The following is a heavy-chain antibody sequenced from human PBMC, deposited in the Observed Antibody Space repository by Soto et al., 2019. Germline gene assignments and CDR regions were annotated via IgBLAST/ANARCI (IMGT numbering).Heavy chain of an antibody. V-gene: IGHV1-18*01. J-gene: IGHJ6*02. Sequence: QVQLVQSRGEVKKPGASVKVSCKTSGYSFTTYGFSWVRQAPGQGLEWMGWISGYNGNTHYAQKFQGRVTMTTDTATSSAYMGLRRLWSSDTSVSYCARYGQALYYCYEMDVWGQGSTVTFSS. CDR3: ARYGQALYYCYEMDV. CDR2: ISGYNGNT. CDR1: GYSFTTYG. D-gene: IGHD3-10*01.